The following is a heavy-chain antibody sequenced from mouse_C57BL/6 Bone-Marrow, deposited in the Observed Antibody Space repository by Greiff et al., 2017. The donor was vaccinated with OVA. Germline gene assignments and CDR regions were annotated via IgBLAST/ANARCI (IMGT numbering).Heavy chain of an antibody. V-gene: IGHV1-69*01. D-gene: IGHD1-1*01. CDR1: GYTFTSYW. CDR3: ARRDYYGSSGYFDY. Sequence: QVQLQQPGAELVMPGASVKLSCKASGYTFTSYWMHWVKQRPGQGLEWIGEIDPSDSYTNYNQQFKGKSTLTVDKSSSTAYMQLSSLTSEDSAVYYCARRDYYGSSGYFDYWGQGTTLTVSS. J-gene: IGHJ2*01. CDR2: IDPSDSYT.